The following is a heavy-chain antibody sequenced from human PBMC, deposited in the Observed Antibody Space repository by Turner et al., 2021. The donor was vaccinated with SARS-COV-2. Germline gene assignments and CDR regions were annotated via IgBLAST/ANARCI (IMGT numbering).Heavy chain of an antibody. Sequence: QLQLQESGPGLWNQSETRSLTCTASSGPISSSAYSWGWIRQPPGKGLEWIGSFFYSGSTYYSPSLKSRITISVDTSKNQFSLNLSSVTAADTAVYYCARQVSILGRWLAPFDSWGQGTLVTVSS. CDR2: FFYSGST. D-gene: IGHD6-19*01. V-gene: IGHV4-39*01. CDR3: ARQVSILGRWLAPFDS. CDR1: SGPISSSAYS. J-gene: IGHJ4*02.